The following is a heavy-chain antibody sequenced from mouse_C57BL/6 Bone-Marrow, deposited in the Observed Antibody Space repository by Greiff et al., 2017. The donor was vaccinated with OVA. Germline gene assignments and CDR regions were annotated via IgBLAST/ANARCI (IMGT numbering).Heavy chain of an antibody. D-gene: IGHD5-5*01. CDR1: GFTFSSYG. CDR2: ISSGGSYT. CDR3: ADGGLPFAY. V-gene: IGHV5-6*01. Sequence: EVKLMESEGDLVKPGGSLKLSCAASGFTFSSYGMSWVRQTPDKRLEWVATISSGGSYTYYPDSVKGRFTISRDNAKNTLYLQMSSLKSEDTAMYYCADGGLPFAYWGQGTLVTVSA. J-gene: IGHJ3*01.